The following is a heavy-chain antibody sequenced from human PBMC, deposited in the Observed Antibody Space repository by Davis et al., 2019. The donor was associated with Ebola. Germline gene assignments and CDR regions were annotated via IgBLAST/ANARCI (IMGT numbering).Heavy chain of an antibody. Sequence: MPSETLSLTCTVSGGSISGYYWSWIRQPPGKGLEWIGYIYYSGSTNYNPSLKSRVTISVDTSENQFSLKLSSVTAADTAVYYCARLGGSYLYWFDPWGQGTLVTVSS. CDR3: ARLGGSYLYWFDP. CDR1: GGSISGYY. J-gene: IGHJ5*02. D-gene: IGHD1-26*01. V-gene: IGHV4-59*08. CDR2: IYYSGST.